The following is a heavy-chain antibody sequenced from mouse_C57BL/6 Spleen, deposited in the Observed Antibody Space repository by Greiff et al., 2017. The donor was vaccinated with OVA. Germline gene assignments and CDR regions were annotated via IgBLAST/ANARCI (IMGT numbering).Heavy chain of an antibody. D-gene: IGHD2-5*01. V-gene: IGHV1-52*01. CDR1: GYTFISYW. CDR3: ARSYSNYFDY. CDR2: IDPSDSET. J-gene: IGHJ2*01. Sequence: QVQLQQPGAELVRPGSSVKLSCKASGYTFISYWMHWVKQRPIQGLEWIGNIDPSDSETHYNQKFKDKATLTVDKSSSTAYMQLSSLTSEDSAVYYCARSYSNYFDYWGQGTTLTVSS.